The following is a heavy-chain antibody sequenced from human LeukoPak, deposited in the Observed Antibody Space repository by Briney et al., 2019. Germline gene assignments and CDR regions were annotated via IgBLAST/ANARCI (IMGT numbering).Heavy chain of an antibody. J-gene: IGHJ3*02. CDR2: VSYSGSP. CDR3: ARRLTMIVVDDAFDI. CDR1: GASINIYTYY. D-gene: IGHD3-22*01. Sequence: SETLSLTCTVSGASINIYTYYWGWIRQPPGKGLEWIGSVSYSGSPYYNPSLTSRATISVDTSRNQVSLKLSSVTAADTAVYYCARRLTMIVVDDAFDIWGQGTMVTVSS. V-gene: IGHV4-39*01.